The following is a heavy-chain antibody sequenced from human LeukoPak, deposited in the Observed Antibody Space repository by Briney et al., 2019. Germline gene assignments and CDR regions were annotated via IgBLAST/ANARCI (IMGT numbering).Heavy chain of an antibody. CDR3: ARGRAAAGTYYYYYMDV. J-gene: IGHJ6*03. Sequence: PGGSLRLSCAASGFTVSSNYMSWVRQAPGKGLEWVSVIYSGGSTYYADSVKGRFTISRDNSKNTLYLQMNSLRAEDTAVYYCARGRAAAGTYYYYYMDVWGKGTTVTVSS. CDR1: GFTVSSNY. V-gene: IGHV3-53*01. D-gene: IGHD6-13*01. CDR2: IYSGGST.